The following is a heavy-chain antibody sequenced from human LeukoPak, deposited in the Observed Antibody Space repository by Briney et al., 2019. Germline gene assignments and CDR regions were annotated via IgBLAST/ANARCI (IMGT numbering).Heavy chain of an antibody. D-gene: IGHD3-22*01. J-gene: IGHJ4*02. CDR2: ISYDGSNK. CDR3: ARVSYTMIVVAPDY. Sequence: GGSLRLSCAASGFTFSSYAMHWVRQAPGKGLEWVAVISYDGSNKYYADSVKGRFTISRDNSKNTLYLQMNSLRAEDTAVYYCARVSYTMIVVAPDYWGRGTLVTVSS. V-gene: IGHV3-30-3*01. CDR1: GFTFSSYA.